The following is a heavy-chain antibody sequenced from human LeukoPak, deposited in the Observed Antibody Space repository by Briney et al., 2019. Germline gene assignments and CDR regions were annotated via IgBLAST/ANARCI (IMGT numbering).Heavy chain of an antibody. D-gene: IGHD6-13*01. J-gene: IGHJ6*02. CDR1: GFTFSFYA. Sequence: PGGSLRLSCAASGFTFSFYAMSWVRQAPGKGLEWVSVIAGGGSSTYYADSVKGRFTISRDNSKNTLYLQMNSLRGDDTGVYYCSTGGWPTAGTPRMDVWGQGTTVIVSS. V-gene: IGHV3-23*01. CDR3: STGGWPTAGTPRMDV. CDR2: IAGGGSST.